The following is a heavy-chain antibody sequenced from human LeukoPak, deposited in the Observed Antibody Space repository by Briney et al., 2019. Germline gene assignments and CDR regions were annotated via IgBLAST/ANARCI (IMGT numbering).Heavy chain of an antibody. Sequence: GESLKISCKGSGYGFTFYWIGWVRQMPGKGLEWMGIIYPGDSDTRYSPSFQGQVTISADRSISTAYLQWSSLKASDTAMYYCARPQTQNYGGIDYWGQGTLVTVSS. CDR3: ARPQTQNYGGIDY. D-gene: IGHD4-23*01. V-gene: IGHV5-51*01. CDR2: IYPGDSDT. CDR1: GYGFTFYW. J-gene: IGHJ4*02.